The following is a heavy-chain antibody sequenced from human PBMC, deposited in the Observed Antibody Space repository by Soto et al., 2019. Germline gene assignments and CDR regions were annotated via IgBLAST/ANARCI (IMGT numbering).Heavy chain of an antibody. Sequence: GGSLILPSTGSAFSLGACAMRWFRQAPGKGLEWLGFIRSKAYGGTTAYAASIKGRFTISRDDSKSIAYLQMNSLKIEDTAVYYCTRERGEIVVVAALWGQGPMVTGST. CDR3: TRERGEIVVVAAL. V-gene: IGHV3-49*03. J-gene: IGHJ4*02. CDR2: IRSKAYGGTT. D-gene: IGHD2-15*01. CDR1: AFSLGACA.